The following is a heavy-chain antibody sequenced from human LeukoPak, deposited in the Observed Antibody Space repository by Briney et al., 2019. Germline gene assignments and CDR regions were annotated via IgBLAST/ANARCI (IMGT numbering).Heavy chain of an antibody. V-gene: IGHV3-21*01. Sequence: GSLRLSCAASGFTFRRYKVNWVRQAPGKGLEWVSSLSGSGDYIYYADSVKGRFTISRDNAKNSMYLQVNSLRAEDTAVYYCARDPYCSSTNCYADYWGQGTLVTVSS. J-gene: IGHJ4*02. CDR3: ARDPYCSSTNCYADY. CDR1: GFTFRRYK. CDR2: LSGSGDYI. D-gene: IGHD2-2*01.